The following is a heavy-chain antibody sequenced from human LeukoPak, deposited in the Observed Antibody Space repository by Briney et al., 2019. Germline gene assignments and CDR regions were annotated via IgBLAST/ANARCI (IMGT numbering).Heavy chain of an antibody. D-gene: IGHD3-22*01. V-gene: IGHV4-39*01. J-gene: IGHJ4*02. CDR3: ARGYYYFDY. CDR2: IYYSGST. CDR1: GGSISSSSYY. Sequence: SETLSLTCTVSGGSISSSSYYWGSVRQPPGKGLEWIGSIYYSGSTYYNPSLKSRVTISVDTSKNQFSLKLSSVTAADTAVYYCARGYYYFDYWGQGTLVTVSS.